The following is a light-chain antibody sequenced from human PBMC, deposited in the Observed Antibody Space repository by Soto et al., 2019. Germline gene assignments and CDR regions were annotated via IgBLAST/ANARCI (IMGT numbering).Light chain of an antibody. CDR3: QSYDNSLSGSEV. CDR2: GIF. J-gene: IGLJ1*01. CDR1: SSNIGAGYD. V-gene: IGLV1-40*01. Sequence: QSVLTQPPSVSGAPGQGVTISCTGSSSNIGAGYDVHWYQQLPGAAPTLLIFGIFNRPSGVSERFSDSRSGASASLVIAGLQAEDEADYFCQSYDNSLSGSEVFGTGTKVTVL.